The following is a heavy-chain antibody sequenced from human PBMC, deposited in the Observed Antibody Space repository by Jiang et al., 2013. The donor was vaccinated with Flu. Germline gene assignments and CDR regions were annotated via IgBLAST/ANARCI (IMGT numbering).Heavy chain of an antibody. V-gene: IGHV5-51*01. CDR2: ICPGDSDT. D-gene: IGHD6-19*01. CDR1: GYSFTTYC. CDR3: ARGEDSSGWWGNWFDP. J-gene: IGHJ5*02. Sequence: SCKGSGYSFTTYCIGWVRQMPGKGLEWIGIICPGDSDTRYSPSFQGQVTISADKSISTAYLQWSSLKASDTAMYYCARGEDSSGWWGNWFDPWGQGTLVTVSS.